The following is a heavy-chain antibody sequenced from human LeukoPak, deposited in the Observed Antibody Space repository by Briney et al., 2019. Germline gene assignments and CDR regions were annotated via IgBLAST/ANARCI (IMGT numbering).Heavy chain of an antibody. CDR3: VKDFGRVRGTPDS. CDR2: ISGSGNGGSI. V-gene: IGHV3-64D*06. D-gene: IGHD2/OR15-2a*01. Sequence: PGGSLRLSCSASGFVFSIYTMYWVRQAPGKGPEYVSTISGSGNGGSIYYADSLKGRFTISRDDSKSIVYLQMNGLRSEDTAVYYCVKDFGRVRGTPDSWGQGTLVTVSS. J-gene: IGHJ4*02. CDR1: GFVFSIYT.